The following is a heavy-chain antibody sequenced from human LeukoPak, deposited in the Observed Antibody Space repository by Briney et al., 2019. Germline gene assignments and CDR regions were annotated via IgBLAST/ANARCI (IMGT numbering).Heavy chain of an antibody. V-gene: IGHV3-73*01. CDR1: GFSFSGST. J-gene: IGHJ3*02. CDR2: IDKKDNLYAT. Sequence: GGSLKLSCAASGFSFSGSTVHWVRQSSGKGLEWVGHIDKKDNLYATAYAESVKGRFTISRDDSKDTAFLQMNSLRAEDTAVYYCAKAYCTGGSCYSRDDAFDIWGQGTMVTVSS. CDR3: AKAYCTGGSCYSRDDAFDI. D-gene: IGHD2-15*01.